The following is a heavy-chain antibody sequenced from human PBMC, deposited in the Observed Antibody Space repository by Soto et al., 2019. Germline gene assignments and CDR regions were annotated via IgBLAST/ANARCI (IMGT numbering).Heavy chain of an antibody. CDR1: GGTFSSYA. J-gene: IGHJ5*02. D-gene: IGHD3-22*01. Sequence: SVKVSCKASGGTFSSYAISWVRQAPGQGLEWMGGIIPIFGTANYAQKFQGRVTITADESTSTAYMELSSLRSEDTAVYYCARDGYYDSSGYIYNWFDPWGQGTLVTVSS. V-gene: IGHV1-69*13. CDR3: ARDGYYDSSGYIYNWFDP. CDR2: IIPIFGTA.